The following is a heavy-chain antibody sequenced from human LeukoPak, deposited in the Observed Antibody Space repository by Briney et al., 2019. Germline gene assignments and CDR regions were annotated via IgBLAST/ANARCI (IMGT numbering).Heavy chain of an antibody. V-gene: IGHV1-2*06. CDR1: GYTFTGYY. Sequence: ASVKISCKVAGYTFTGYYMHWVRQAPGQGLEWMGRINPNSGGTNYAQKFQGRVTMTRDTSISTAYMELSRLRSDDTAVYYCAREAVAGQYYYYYYMDVWGKGTTVTVSS. J-gene: IGHJ6*03. CDR3: AREAVAGQYYYYYYMDV. D-gene: IGHD6-19*01. CDR2: INPNSGGT.